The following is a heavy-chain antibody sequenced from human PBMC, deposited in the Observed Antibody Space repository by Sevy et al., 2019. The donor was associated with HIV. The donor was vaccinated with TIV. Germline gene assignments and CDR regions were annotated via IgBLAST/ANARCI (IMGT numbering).Heavy chain of an antibody. CDR1: GFTFNNAW. J-gene: IGHJ4*02. CDR2: IKSKTDGGTT. V-gene: IGHV3-15*07. Sequence: GGSLRLSCAASGFTFNNAWMKWVRQAPGKGLEWVGRIKSKTDGGTTDYAAPVKGRFTISRDDSKNTLYLQMNSLKTEDTAVYYCTTDTYTSSWYTSFDYWGQGTLVTVSS. D-gene: IGHD6-13*01. CDR3: TTDTYTSSWYTSFDY.